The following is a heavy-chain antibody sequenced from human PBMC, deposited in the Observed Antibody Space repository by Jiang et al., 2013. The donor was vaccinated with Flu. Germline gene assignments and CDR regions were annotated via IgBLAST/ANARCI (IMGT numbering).Heavy chain of an antibody. CDR2: IDPSDSYT. CDR3: ARHSNSGWELDY. V-gene: IGHV5-10-1*01. J-gene: IGHJ4*02. D-gene: IGHD6-19*01. Sequence: WVRQMPGKGLEWMGRIDPSDSYTNYSPSFQGHVTISADKSISTAYLQWSSLKASDTAMYYCARHSNSGWELDYWGQGTLVTVSS.